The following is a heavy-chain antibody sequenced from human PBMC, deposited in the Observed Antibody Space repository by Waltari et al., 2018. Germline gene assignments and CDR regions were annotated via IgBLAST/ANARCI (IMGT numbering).Heavy chain of an antibody. Sequence: QVQLQESGPGLVKPSETLSLTCTVSGGSISSYYWSWIRQPPGKGLEWIGYIYYSGSTNYNPSLKSRVTISVDTSKNQFSLKLSSVTAADTAVYYCARAQWELPLGFDPWGQGTLVTVSS. CDR1: GGSISSYY. D-gene: IGHD1-26*01. CDR2: IYYSGST. J-gene: IGHJ5*02. V-gene: IGHV4-59*01. CDR3: ARAQWELPLGFDP.